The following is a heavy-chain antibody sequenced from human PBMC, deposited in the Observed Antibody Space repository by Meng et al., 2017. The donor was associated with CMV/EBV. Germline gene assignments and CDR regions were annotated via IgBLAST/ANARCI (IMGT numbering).Heavy chain of an antibody. D-gene: IGHD3-9*01. Sequence: ASVKVSCKASGYTFTSYDINWARQATGQGLEWMGWMNPNSGNTGYAQKFQGRVTMTRNTSISTAYMELSSLRSEDTAVYYCARPLTGYYQSGMDVWGQGTTVTVSS. CDR3: ARPLTGYYQSGMDV. J-gene: IGHJ6*02. V-gene: IGHV1-8*01. CDR1: GYTFTSYD. CDR2: MNPNSGNT.